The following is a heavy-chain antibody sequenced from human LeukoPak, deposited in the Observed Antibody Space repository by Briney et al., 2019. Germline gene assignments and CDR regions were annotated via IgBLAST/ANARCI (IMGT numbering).Heavy chain of an antibody. D-gene: IGHD3-22*01. CDR2: IFTSGST. CDR3: ARDQYYYDSSGYRLFDY. CDR1: GGSISSGSYY. V-gene: IGHV4-61*02. J-gene: IGHJ4*02. Sequence: PSQTLSLTCTVSGGSISSGSYYWSWIRQPAGKGLEWIGRIFTSGSTNYNPSLKSRVTMSVDTSKNQFSLKLSSVTAADTAVYYCARDQYYYDSSGYRLFDYWGQGTLVTVSS.